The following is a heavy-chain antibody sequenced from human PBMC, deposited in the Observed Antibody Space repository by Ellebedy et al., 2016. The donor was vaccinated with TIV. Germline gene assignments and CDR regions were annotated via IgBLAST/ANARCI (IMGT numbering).Heavy chain of an antibody. Sequence: ASVKVSXKASGGTCSSYAISWVRQAPGQGLEWMGGIIPIFGTANYAQKFQGRVTITADESTSTAYMELSSLRSEDTAVYYCASTWSGLWGYYYGMDVWGQGTTVTVSS. J-gene: IGHJ6*02. CDR3: ASTWSGLWGYYYGMDV. CDR1: GGTCSSYA. CDR2: IIPIFGTA. D-gene: IGHD2-21*01. V-gene: IGHV1-69*13.